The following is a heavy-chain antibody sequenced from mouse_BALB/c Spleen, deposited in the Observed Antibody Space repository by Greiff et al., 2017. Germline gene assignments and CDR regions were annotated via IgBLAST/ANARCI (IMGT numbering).Heavy chain of an antibody. CDR3: ARWPITTGDY. Sequence: QVQLQQSGAELAKPGASVKMSCKASGYTFTSYWMHWVKQRPGQGLEWIGYINPSTGYTEYNQKFKDKATLTADKSSSTAYMQLSSLTSEDSAVYYCARWPITTGDYWGEGTTLTVSS. V-gene: IGHV1-7*01. D-gene: IGHD1-2*01. J-gene: IGHJ2*01. CDR2: INPSTGYT. CDR1: GYTFTSYW.